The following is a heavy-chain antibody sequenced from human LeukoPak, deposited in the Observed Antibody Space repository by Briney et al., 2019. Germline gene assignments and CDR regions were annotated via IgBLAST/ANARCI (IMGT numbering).Heavy chain of an antibody. Sequence: WASVKVSCKASGGTFSSYAISWVRQAPGQGLEWMGGIIPIFGTANYAQKFQGRVTITADESTSTAYMELCSLRSEDTAVYYCARDLTTYYYDSSGYSDAFDIWGQGTMVTVSS. D-gene: IGHD3-22*01. CDR2: IIPIFGTA. J-gene: IGHJ3*02. CDR3: ARDLTTYYYDSSGYSDAFDI. CDR1: GGTFSSYA. V-gene: IGHV1-69*13.